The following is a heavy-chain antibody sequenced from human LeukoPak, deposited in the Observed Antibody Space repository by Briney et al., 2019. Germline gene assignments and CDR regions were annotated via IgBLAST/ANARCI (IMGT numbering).Heavy chain of an antibody. CDR2: INPSGGST. CDR3: ARIHRYGDYVSYPDY. CDR1: GYTFTSYY. D-gene: IGHD4-17*01. V-gene: IGHV1-46*01. Sequence: ASVKVSCKASGYTFTSYYMHWVRQAPGQGLEWMGIINPSGGSTSYAQKFQGRVTMTRDTSTSTVYMELSSLRSEDTAVYYCARIHRYGDYVSYPDYWGQGTLVTVSS. J-gene: IGHJ4*02.